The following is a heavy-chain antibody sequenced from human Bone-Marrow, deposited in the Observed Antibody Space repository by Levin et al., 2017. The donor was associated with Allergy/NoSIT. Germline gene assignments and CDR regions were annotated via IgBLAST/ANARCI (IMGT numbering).Heavy chain of an antibody. CDR1: GDSIGSHNFY. V-gene: IGHV4-39*01. J-gene: IGHJ2*01. D-gene: IGHD6-13*01. CDR2: IYYLGST. CDR3: ARQPTGFRSSWYAWYFDL. Sequence: GSLRLSCNVSGDSIGSHNFYWGWIRQPPGTGLEWIATIYYLGSTFYNPSLKSRVTISADPSKNQFSLNLTSVTAADTSIYYCARQPTGFRSSWYAWYFDLWGRGTLVTVST.